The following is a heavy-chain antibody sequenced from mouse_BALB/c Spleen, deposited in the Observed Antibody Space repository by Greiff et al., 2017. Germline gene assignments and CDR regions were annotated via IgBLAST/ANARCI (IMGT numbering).Heavy chain of an antibody. CDR2: INPSTGYT. D-gene: IGHD1-1*01. J-gene: IGHJ3*01. CDR1: GYTFTSYW. Sequence: VQLQQSGAELAKPGASVKMSCKASGYTFTSYWMHWVKQRPGQGLEWIGYINPSTGYTEYNQKFKDKATLTADKSSSTAYMQLSSLTSEDSAVYYCARWRGSSRFAYWGQGTLVTVSA. CDR3: ARWRGSSRFAY. V-gene: IGHV1-7*01.